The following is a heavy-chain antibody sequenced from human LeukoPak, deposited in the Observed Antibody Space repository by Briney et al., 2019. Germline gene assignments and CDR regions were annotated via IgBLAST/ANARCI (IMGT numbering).Heavy chain of an antibody. V-gene: IGHV4-59*08. CDR1: GGSISNYY. Sequence: NPSETLSLTCTVSGGSISNYYWSWIRQPPGKGLEWIGYISYSGSTNYNPSLRSRVTISVDTSKNQFSLKLNSVTAADTAVYYCARHYGPWGQGTLVTVSS. CDR3: ARHYGP. D-gene: IGHD3-10*01. CDR2: ISYSGST. J-gene: IGHJ5*02.